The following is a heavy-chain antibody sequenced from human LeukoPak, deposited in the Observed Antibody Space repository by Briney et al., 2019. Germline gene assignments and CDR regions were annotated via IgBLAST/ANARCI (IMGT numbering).Heavy chain of an antibody. V-gene: IGHV3-30*03. J-gene: IGHJ4*02. Sequence: PGRSLRLSCAPSDFTFSRHGMHWVRQAPGKGLEWVAIISNDGSRKYYAHSVEGRFTISRDNSKNTLYLQMDSLRAEDTAVYYCARDRAWNYFDYWGQGTLVTVSS. CDR2: ISNDGSRK. D-gene: IGHD3-3*01. CDR3: ARDRAWNYFDY. CDR1: DFTFSRHG.